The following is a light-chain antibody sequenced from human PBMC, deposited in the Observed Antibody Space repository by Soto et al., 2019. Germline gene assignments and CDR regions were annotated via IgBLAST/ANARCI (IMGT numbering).Light chain of an antibody. Sequence: QAVVTQEPSVTVSPGGTVTLTCGSNTGPVTYGHIPYWYQQKPGQAPRTLIYDTRSKQSWTPARFSGSLLGDKAALTLSGAQPEDEADYYCSLSYSGVRNVVFGGGTKLTVL. CDR2: DTR. J-gene: IGLJ2*01. CDR3: SLSYSGVRNVV. V-gene: IGLV7-46*01. CDR1: TGPVTYGHI.